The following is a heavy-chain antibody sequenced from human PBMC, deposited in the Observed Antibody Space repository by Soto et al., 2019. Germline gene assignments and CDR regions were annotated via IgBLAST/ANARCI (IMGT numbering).Heavy chain of an antibody. Sequence: EERLLESGGDSVQVGGSLRLSCVASGFTFSKVAMSWVRQAPGKGLEWVSGLSDSGANTYYADSVKGRFTISRDNSKNTLYLQMTGLRGDDTAVYYCAKDQGWELVFGKALDVWGQGTTVTVSS. CDR1: GFTFSKVA. D-gene: IGHD1-26*01. CDR2: LSDSGANT. V-gene: IGHV3-23*01. J-gene: IGHJ6*02. CDR3: AKDQGWELVFGKALDV.